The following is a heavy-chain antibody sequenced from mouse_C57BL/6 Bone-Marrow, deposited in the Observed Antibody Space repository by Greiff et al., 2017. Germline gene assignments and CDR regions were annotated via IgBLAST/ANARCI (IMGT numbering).Heavy chain of an antibody. CDR1: GYTFTSYW. D-gene: IGHD1-1*01. V-gene: IGHV1-69*01. Sequence: VQLQQPGAELVMPGASVKLSCKASGYTFTSYWMHWVKQRPGQGLEWIGEIDPSDSYTNYNQKFKGKSTLTVDKSSSTAYMQLSSLTSEDAAVYYCGRSDRYYYGTTWFSDWGKGALVTVSA. J-gene: IGHJ3*01. CDR2: IDPSDSYT. CDR3: GRSDRYYYGTTWFSD.